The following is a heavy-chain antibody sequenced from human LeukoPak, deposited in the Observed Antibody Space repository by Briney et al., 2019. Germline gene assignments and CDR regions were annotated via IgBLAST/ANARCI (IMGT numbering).Heavy chain of an antibody. Sequence: GASVKVSCKASGYTFTSYGISWVRQAPGQELEWMGWISAYNGNTNYAQKLQGRVTMTTDTSTSTAYMELRSLRSDDTAVYYCARDGGYSYGYVWVDYYYYMDVWGKGTTVTISS. V-gene: IGHV1-18*01. J-gene: IGHJ6*03. CDR2: ISAYNGNT. D-gene: IGHD5-18*01. CDR3: ARDGGYSYGYVWVDYYYYMDV. CDR1: GYTFTSYG.